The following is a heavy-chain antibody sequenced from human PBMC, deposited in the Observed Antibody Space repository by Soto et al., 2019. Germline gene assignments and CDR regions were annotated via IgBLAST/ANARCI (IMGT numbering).Heavy chain of an antibody. J-gene: IGHJ4*02. D-gene: IGHD3-9*01. CDR2: IDPSDSYT. CDR3: ARLQYDILTGAHDH. CDR1: GYDFTNYW. Sequence: GESLKISCKVSGYDFTNYWISWVRQMPGKGLEWMGRIDPSDSYTTYNPSFQGHVTMSADKSITTAYLQWSGPKASDTAIYYCARLQYDILTGAHDHWGQGTPVTVSS. V-gene: IGHV5-10-1*01.